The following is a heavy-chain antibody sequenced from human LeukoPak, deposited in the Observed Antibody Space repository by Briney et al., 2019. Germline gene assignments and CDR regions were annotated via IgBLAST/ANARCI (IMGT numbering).Heavy chain of an antibody. Sequence: GGSLRLSCAASGFTFDDYAMHWVRQAPGKGLEWVSLISGDGGSTYYADSVKGRFTISRDNSKNSLYLQMNSLRTEDTALYYCAKDIRPTYCRGGSCPSYYYGMDVWGQGTTVTVSS. J-gene: IGHJ6*02. V-gene: IGHV3-43*02. D-gene: IGHD2-15*01. CDR1: GFTFDDYA. CDR2: ISGDGGST. CDR3: AKDIRPTYCRGGSCPSYYYGMDV.